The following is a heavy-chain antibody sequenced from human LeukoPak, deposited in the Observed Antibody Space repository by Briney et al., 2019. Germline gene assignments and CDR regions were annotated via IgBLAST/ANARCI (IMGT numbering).Heavy chain of an antibody. CDR1: GYTFTAYY. CDR2: INPNSGDT. V-gene: IGHV1-2*02. Sequence: ASVKVSCKASGYTFTAYYMHWVRQAPGQGLEWMGWINPNSGDTNYAQKFQGRVTMTRDTSINTAYMELSGLTSDGTAVYYCARDAAQQATVVITNEPRGTPGAADYWGQGTLVTVSS. J-gene: IGHJ4*02. CDR3: ARDAAQQATVVITNEPRGTPGAADY. D-gene: IGHD3-22*01.